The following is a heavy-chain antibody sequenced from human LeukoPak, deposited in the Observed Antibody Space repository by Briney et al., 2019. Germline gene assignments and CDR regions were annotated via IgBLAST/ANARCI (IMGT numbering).Heavy chain of an antibody. CDR3: ARGPNSNWSGLDF. CDR1: GFTFSFNS. V-gene: IGHV3-74*01. D-gene: IGHD6-6*01. CDR2: ISPTGSTT. Sequence: GGSLRLSCAAPGFTFSFNSMHWARQLPGKGLVWVSRISPTGSTTSYADSVKGRFTVSRDNAKNTLYLQVNNLRAEDTAVYYCARGPNSNWSGLDFWGQGTLLTVSS. J-gene: IGHJ4*02.